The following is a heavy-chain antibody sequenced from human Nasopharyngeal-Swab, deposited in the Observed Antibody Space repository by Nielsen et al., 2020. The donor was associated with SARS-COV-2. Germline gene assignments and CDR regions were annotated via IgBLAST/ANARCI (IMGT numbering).Heavy chain of an antibody. CDR2: IYYVEST. CDR3: ARRRGYFYYMDV. CDR1: GGSISSSSYY. Sequence: SETLSLTCSVSGGSISSSSYYWGWIRQPPGKGLEWIGSIYYVESTNYNPSLMSRVNISIDTSTNQFSLKLTSVTAADTAVYYCARRRGYFYYMDVWGKGTTVTVSS. D-gene: IGHD3-10*01. J-gene: IGHJ6*03. V-gene: IGHV4-39*01.